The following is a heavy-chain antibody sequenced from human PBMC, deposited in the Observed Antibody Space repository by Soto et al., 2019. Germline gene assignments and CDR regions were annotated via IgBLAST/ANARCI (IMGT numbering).Heavy chain of an antibody. J-gene: IGHJ4*02. CDR3: AEAGAPGNMITFGGVEVPNIDF. CDR1: GFTFRSYA. Sequence: QVQLVESGGGVVQPGTSLRLSCAASGFTFRSYAMDWVRQAPGKGLEWLAAVSYDGSNKYYADSVKGRFTISRDDCQNSRSLQMSRRRAGETAGYYGAEAGAPGNMITFGGVEVPNIDFWGQGTLVTVSS. CDR2: VSYDGSNK. D-gene: IGHD3-16*01. V-gene: IGHV3-30*18.